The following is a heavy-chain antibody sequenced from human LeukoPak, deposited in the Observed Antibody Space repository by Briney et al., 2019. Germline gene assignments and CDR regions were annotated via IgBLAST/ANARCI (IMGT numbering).Heavy chain of an antibody. Sequence: GGSLRLSCAASGFTFSDYYMSWIRQAPGKGLEWVSYISSSGSTIYYADSVKGRFTISRDNAKNSLYLQMNSLKAEDTAVYYCARDSYSSSWYQFDFDYWGQGTLVTVSS. CDR1: GFTFSDYY. V-gene: IGHV3-11*04. CDR2: ISSSGSTI. J-gene: IGHJ4*02. D-gene: IGHD6-13*01. CDR3: ARDSYSSSWYQFDFDY.